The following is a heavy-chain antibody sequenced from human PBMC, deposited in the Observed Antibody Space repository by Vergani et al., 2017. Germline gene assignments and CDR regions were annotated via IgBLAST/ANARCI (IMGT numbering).Heavy chain of an antibody. Sequence: QLQLQESGPGLVKPSETLSLTCTVSGGSISSYYWSWIRQPPGKGLEWIGYIYYSGSTNYNPSLKSRVTISVDTSKNQFSLKLSSVTAADTAVYYCAREGGHDYGGNRGNAFDIWGQGTMVTVSS. D-gene: IGHD4-23*01. CDR1: GGSISSYY. CDR2: IYYSGST. V-gene: IGHV4-59*01. CDR3: AREGGHDYGGNRGNAFDI. J-gene: IGHJ3*02.